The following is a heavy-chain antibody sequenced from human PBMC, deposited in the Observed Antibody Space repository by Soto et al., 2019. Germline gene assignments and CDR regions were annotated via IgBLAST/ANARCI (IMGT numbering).Heavy chain of an antibody. V-gene: IGHV1-46*03. CDR1: GYTFTGYY. D-gene: IGHD5-12*01. Sequence: ASVKVSCKASGYTFTGYYMHWVRQAPGQGLEWMGIINPSGGSTSYAQKFQGRVTMTRDTSTSTVYMELSSLRSEDTAVYYCARETRNMVALDYWGQGTLVTVSS. J-gene: IGHJ4*02. CDR2: INPSGGST. CDR3: ARETRNMVALDY.